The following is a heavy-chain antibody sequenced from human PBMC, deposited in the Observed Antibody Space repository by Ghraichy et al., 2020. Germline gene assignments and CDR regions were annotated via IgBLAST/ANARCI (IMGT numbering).Heavy chain of an antibody. J-gene: IGHJ4*02. CDR2: ISIYNGDT. CDR3: ARSARGYNTPVD. V-gene: IGHV1-18*01. D-gene: IGHD3-10*01. Sequence: ASVKVSCKASGYMFKSYEISWLRQAPGQGPEWMGRISIYNGDTRYSQKFQGRVTMTSDTSTNTAYMELKSLRSDDTAVYYCARSARGYNTPVDWGQGTLVTVSS. CDR1: GYMFKSYE.